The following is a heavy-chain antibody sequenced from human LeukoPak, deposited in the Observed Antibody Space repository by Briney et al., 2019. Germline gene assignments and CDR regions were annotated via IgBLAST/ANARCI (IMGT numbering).Heavy chain of an antibody. CDR1: EFAFSTYS. J-gene: IGHJ4*02. D-gene: IGHD4-23*01. CDR2: ISTGSSTT. CDR3: ARVAAGYSVNYFDY. Sequence: GGSLRPSCAASEFAFSTYSMNWVRQAPGKGLEWVSYISTGSSTTYYADSVKGRFTISRDNVENSLYLQMNSLRDEDTAVYYCARVAAGYSVNYFDYWGQGTLVTVSS. V-gene: IGHV3-48*02.